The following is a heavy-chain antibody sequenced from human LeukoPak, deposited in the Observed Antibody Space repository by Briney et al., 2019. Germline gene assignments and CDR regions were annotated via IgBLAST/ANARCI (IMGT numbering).Heavy chain of an antibody. D-gene: IGHD3-9*01. CDR3: AREDYDILTGYNWFDP. V-gene: IGHV3-11*04. CDR2: ISSSGSTI. Sequence: GGSLRLSCAASGFTFSDYYMSWIRQAPGKGLEWVSYISSSGSTIYYADSVKGRFTISRDNAKNSLYLQMNSLRAEDTAVYYCAREDYDILTGYNWFDPWGQGTLVTVSS. J-gene: IGHJ5*02. CDR1: GFTFSDYY.